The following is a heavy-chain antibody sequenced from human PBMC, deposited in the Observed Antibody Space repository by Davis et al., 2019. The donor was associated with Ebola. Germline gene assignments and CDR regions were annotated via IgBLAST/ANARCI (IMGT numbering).Heavy chain of an antibody. CDR3: ARMDRPLVVVITTGDYGMDV. CDR2: ISAYNGNT. V-gene: IGHV1-18*01. CDR1: GGTFSSFA. Sequence: ASVKVSCKASGGTFSSFAISWVRQAPGQGLEWMGWISAYNGNTNYAQKLQGRVTMTTDTSTSTAYMELRSLRSDDTAVYYCARMDRPLVVVITTGDYGMDVWGQGTTVTVSS. D-gene: IGHD3-22*01. J-gene: IGHJ6*02.